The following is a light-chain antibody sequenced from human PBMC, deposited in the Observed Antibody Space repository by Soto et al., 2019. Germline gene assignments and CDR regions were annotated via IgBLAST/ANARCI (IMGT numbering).Light chain of an antibody. V-gene: IGKV3-20*01. CDR3: RQRYSRSRT. Sequence: EIVLPQAPCIQTLSHGEWDTLSCRASQSVIGRQLAWYQPKPGQAPRLLIYGVSTMATGIPARFSGSGSGTDFSLTISSRVPEDYALYYCRQRYSRSRTFGEGTKVDIK. J-gene: IGKJ4*02. CDR2: GVS. CDR1: QSVIGRQ.